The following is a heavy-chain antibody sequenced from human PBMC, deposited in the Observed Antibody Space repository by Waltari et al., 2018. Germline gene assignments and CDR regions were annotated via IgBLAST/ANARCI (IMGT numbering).Heavy chain of an antibody. J-gene: IGHJ4*02. V-gene: IGHV3-9*01. CDR1: GFTFDDYA. Sequence: EVQLVESGGGLVQPGRSLRLSCAASGFTFDDYAMHWVRQAPGKGLEWVSGISWNSGSIGYADSVKGRFTISRDNAKNSLYLQMNSLRAKDTALYYCAVIGYWGQGTLVTVSS. CDR3: AVIGY. CDR2: ISWNSGSI.